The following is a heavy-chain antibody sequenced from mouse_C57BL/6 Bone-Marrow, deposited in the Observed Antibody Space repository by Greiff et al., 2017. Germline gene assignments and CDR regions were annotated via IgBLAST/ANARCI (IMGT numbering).Heavy chain of an antibody. J-gene: IGHJ2*01. CDR2: IYPGDGDT. CDR1: GYAFSSSW. D-gene: IGHD1-1*01. Sequence: VKLMESGPELVKPGASVKISCKASGYAFSSSWMNWVKQRPGKGLEWIGRIYPGDGDTNYNGKFKGKATLTADKSSSTAYMQLSSLTSEDSAVYFCARENYYGSKGYWGQGTTLTVSS. V-gene: IGHV1-82*01. CDR3: ARENYYGSKGY.